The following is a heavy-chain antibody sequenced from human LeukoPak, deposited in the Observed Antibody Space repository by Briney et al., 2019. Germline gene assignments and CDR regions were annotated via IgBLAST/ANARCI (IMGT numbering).Heavy chain of an antibody. D-gene: IGHD5-12*01. CDR2: ISAYNGNT. Sequence: ASVKVSCKASGYTFTSYGISWVRQAPGQGLEWMGWISAYNGNTNYAQKLQGRVTMTEDTSTDTAYMELSSLRSEDTAVYYCATWGGVATRSYNWFDPWGQGTLVTVSP. J-gene: IGHJ5*02. V-gene: IGHV1-18*01. CDR3: ATWGGVATRSYNWFDP. CDR1: GYTFTSYG.